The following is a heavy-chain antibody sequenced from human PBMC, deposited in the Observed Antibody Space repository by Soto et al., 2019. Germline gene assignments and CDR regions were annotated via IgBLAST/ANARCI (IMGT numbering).Heavy chain of an antibody. CDR1: GGTFSSYA. CDR3: AGSWELRATFDY. J-gene: IGHJ4*02. Sequence: SVKVSCNASGGTFSSYAISWVRQAPGQGLEWMGGIIPIFGTANYAQKFQGRVTITADESTSTAYMELSSLRSEDTAVYYCAGSWELRATFDYWGQGTLVTVSS. V-gene: IGHV1-69*13. CDR2: IIPIFGTA. D-gene: IGHD1-26*01.